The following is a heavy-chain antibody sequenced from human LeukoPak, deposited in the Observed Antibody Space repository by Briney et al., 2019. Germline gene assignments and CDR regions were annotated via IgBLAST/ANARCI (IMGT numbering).Heavy chain of an antibody. CDR2: MNPNSGNT. D-gene: IGHD3-22*01. CDR3: ARDTPYQYYYDSSGYPGY. V-gene: IGHV1-8*01. CDR1: GYTFTSYD. J-gene: IGHJ4*02. Sequence: ASVKVSCKASGYTFTSYDINWVRQATGQGLEWMGWMNPNSGNTGYAQKFQGRVTMTTDTSTSTAYMELRSLRSDDTAVYYCARDTPYQYYYDSSGYPGYWGQGTLVTVSS.